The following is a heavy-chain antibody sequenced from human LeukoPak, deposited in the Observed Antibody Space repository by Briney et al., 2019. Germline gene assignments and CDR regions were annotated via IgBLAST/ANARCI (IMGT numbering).Heavy chain of an antibody. V-gene: IGHV3-23*01. CDR3: AKEDGYCSSTSCFNHLFDY. D-gene: IGHD2-2*01. CDR2: ISGSGGST. Sequence: PGGSLRLSCAASGFTFSSYAMSWVRQAPGKGLEWVSAISGSGGSTYYADSVKGRFTISRDNSKNTLYLQMNSLRAEDTAVYYCAKEDGYCSSTSCFNHLFDYWGQGTLVTVSS. J-gene: IGHJ4*02. CDR1: GFTFSSYA.